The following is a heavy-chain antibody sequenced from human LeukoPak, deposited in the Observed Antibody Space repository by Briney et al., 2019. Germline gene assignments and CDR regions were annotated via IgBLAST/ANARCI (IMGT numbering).Heavy chain of an antibody. CDR2: ISEYNGNT. CDR3: ARRNSHIGSYRPSYYFDY. CDR1: GYNFISYD. J-gene: IGHJ4*02. V-gene: IGHV1-18*01. D-gene: IGHD1-26*01. Sequence: ASVKLSCKASGYNFISYDISWVRQAPGQGLEWMGWISEYNGNTKYAQKVQGRVTMTRDTSTSTDYMELRSLRSDDTAVYYCARRNSHIGSYRPSYYFDYWGQGTLVTVSS.